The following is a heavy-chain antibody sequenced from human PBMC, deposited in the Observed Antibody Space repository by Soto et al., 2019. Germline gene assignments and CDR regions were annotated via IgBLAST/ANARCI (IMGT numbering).Heavy chain of an antibody. CDR1: GYGFTSYW. V-gene: IGHV5-10-1*01. CDR3: ARRSGTTLDYYGMDV. D-gene: IGHD1-7*01. Sequence: GESLKISCKGSGYGFTSYWISWVRQMPGKGLEWMGRIDPSDSYTNYSPSFQGHVTISADKSISTAYLQWSSLKASDTAMYYCARRSGTTLDYYGMDVWGQGTTVTVSS. CDR2: IDPSDSYT. J-gene: IGHJ6*02.